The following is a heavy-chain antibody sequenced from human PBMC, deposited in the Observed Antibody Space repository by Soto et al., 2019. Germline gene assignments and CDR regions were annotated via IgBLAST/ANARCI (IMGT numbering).Heavy chain of an antibody. CDR1: GYTFTSYR. CDR2: ISAYNGNT. J-gene: IGHJ6*02. Sequence: QVQLVQSGAEVKKPGASVKVSCKTSGYTFTSYRISWVRQAPGQGLEWMGWISAYNGNTNYAQKLQGRVTMTTDTSTSKAYMELRSLSSDDPDEHYCARDRYFGSPAAATADYSCGMDVLGQGTPVTGSS. CDR3: ARDRYFGSPAAATADYSCGMDV. V-gene: IGHV1-18*01. D-gene: IGHD2-15*01.